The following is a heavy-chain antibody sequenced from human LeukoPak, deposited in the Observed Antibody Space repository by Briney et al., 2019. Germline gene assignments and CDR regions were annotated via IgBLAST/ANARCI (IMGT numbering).Heavy chain of an antibody. J-gene: IGHJ5*02. CDR3: AKDRGNYYDSPRFDP. V-gene: IGHV3-23*01. Sequence: GGSLRLSCAASGFTFSSYAMSWVRQAPGKGLEWVSSISAGGGSTYYADSVKGRFTISRDNSKNTLYLQFNSLRAEDTAVYYCAKDRGNYYDSPRFDPWGQGTLVTASS. CDR2: ISAGGGST. D-gene: IGHD3-22*01. CDR1: GFTFSSYA.